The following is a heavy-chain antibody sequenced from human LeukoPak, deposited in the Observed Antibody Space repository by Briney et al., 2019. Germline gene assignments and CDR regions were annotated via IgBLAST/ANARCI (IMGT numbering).Heavy chain of an antibody. D-gene: IGHD3-10*01. CDR2: IHSSGKT. CDR1: GGSIISYY. Sequence: PSETLSLTCTVSGGSIISYYWSWIRQSPGKGLEWIGYIHSSGKTNYNPSLKSRVTISVDTSKNQFSLKLSSVTAADTAVYYCARELRGEARVDAFDIWGQGTMVTVSS. CDR3: ARELRGEARVDAFDI. J-gene: IGHJ3*02. V-gene: IGHV4-59*01.